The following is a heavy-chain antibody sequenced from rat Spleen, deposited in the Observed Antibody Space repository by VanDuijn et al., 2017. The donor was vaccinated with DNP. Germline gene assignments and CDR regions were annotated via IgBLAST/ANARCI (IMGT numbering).Heavy chain of an antibody. CDR3: ASHPLDA. CDR1: GFTFSDYN. CDR2: ISYDGSST. J-gene: IGHJ4*01. V-gene: IGHV5-7*01. Sequence: EVQLVESGGGLVQPGRSLKLSCAASGFTFSDYNMAWVRQAPKKGLEWVATISYDGSSTYYRDSVKGRFTISRDNAKGSLYLQMNSLKSEDTATYYCASHPLDAWGQGTSVTVSS.